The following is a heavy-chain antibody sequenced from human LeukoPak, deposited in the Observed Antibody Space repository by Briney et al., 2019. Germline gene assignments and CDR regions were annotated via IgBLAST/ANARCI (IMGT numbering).Heavy chain of an antibody. D-gene: IGHD3/OR15-3a*01. Sequence: SETLSLTCTVSGGSISSSSYYWAWIRQPPGKGLEWIGSIHYSGSTYYNPSLQSRVTISIDTSKNQFSLKLSSVTAADTAVYYCARDGGLDSGNWFDPWGQGTLVTVSS. V-gene: IGHV4-39*07. CDR1: GGSISSSSYY. J-gene: IGHJ5*02. CDR3: ARDGGLDSGNWFDP. CDR2: IHYSGST.